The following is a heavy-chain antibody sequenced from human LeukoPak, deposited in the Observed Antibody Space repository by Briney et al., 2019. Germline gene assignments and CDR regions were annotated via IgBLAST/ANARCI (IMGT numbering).Heavy chain of an antibody. V-gene: IGHV3-15*01. CDR2: IKSKTDGGTT. Sequence: GGSLRLSCAASGFTFSSYWMSWVRQAPGKGLEWVGRIKSKTDGGTTDYAAPVKGRFTISRDDSKNTLYLQMNSLKTEDTAVYYCTTSVLYDSSGYYYFDYWGQGTLVTVSS. D-gene: IGHD3-22*01. J-gene: IGHJ4*02. CDR3: TTSVLYDSSGYYYFDY. CDR1: GFTFSSYW.